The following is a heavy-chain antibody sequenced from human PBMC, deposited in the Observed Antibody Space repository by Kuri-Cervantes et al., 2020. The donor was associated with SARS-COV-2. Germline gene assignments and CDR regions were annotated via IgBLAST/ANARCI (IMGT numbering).Heavy chain of an antibody. CDR2: ISYDGSNK. Sequence: GESLKIPCAASGFTFSSYGMHWGRQAPSKGLEWVAVISYDGSNKYYADSVKGRFTISRDNSKKTLYLQMNSLRAEETAVYYCAKDWWSRGIAAAGRPTGVDYWGQGTLVTVSS. CDR3: AKDWWSRGIAAAGRPTGVDY. D-gene: IGHD6-13*01. J-gene: IGHJ4*02. CDR1: GFTFSSYG. V-gene: IGHV3-30*18.